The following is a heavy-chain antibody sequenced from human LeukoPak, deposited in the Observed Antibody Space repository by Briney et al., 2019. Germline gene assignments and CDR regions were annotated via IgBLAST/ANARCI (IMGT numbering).Heavy chain of an antibody. V-gene: IGHV1-69*04. CDR2: IIPILGIA. Sequence: SVKVSCKASGGTFSSYAISWVRQAPGQGLEWMGRIIPILGIANYAQKSQGRVTITADKSTSTAYMELSSLRSEDTAVYYCNTILHYSSSSEGYWGQGALVTVSS. J-gene: IGHJ4*02. D-gene: IGHD6-6*01. CDR1: GGTFSSYA. CDR3: NTILHYSSSSEGY.